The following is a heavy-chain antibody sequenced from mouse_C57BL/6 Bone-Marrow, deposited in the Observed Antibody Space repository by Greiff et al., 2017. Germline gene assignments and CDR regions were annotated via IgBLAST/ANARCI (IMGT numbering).Heavy chain of an antibody. CDR2: INPSSGYT. Sequence: VKLVESGAELAKPGASVKLSCKASGYTFTSYWMHWVKQRPGQGLEWIGYINPSSGYTKYKQKFKDKATLTADKSSSTAYMQLSILTYEDSAVYYCARTYFYYYGSRGAMDYWGQGTSVTVSS. CDR3: ARTYFYYYGSRGAMDY. D-gene: IGHD1-1*01. J-gene: IGHJ4*01. V-gene: IGHV1-7*01. CDR1: GYTFTSYW.